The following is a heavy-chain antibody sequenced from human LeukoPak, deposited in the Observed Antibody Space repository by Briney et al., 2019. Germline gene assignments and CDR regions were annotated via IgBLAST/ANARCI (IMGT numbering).Heavy chain of an antibody. Sequence: SVKVSCKASGGTFSSYAISWVRQAPGQGLEWMGGIIPIFGTANYAQKFQGRVTITADESTSTAYMELSSLRSEDTAVYYCAGAYCGGDCYSGRTFDIWGQGTMVTVSS. CDR3: AGAYCGGDCYSGRTFDI. D-gene: IGHD2-21*02. J-gene: IGHJ3*02. CDR2: IIPIFGTA. V-gene: IGHV1-69*13. CDR1: GGTFSSYA.